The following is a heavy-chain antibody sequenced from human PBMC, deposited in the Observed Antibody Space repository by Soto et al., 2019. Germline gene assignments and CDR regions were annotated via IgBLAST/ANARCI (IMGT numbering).Heavy chain of an antibody. D-gene: IGHD3-9*01. J-gene: IGHJ4*02. Sequence: PSETLSLTCTVSGDSITSNSYFWAWIRRPPGKGLEWIGSIYYSGTTYYNPSLKSRVTISVDRSKNQFSLKLSSVTAEDTAVYYCAKYFSFYRSGIDYWGQGTLVTVSS. CDR2: IYYSGTT. V-gene: IGHV4-39*07. CDR1: GDSITSNSYF. CDR3: AKYFSFYRSGIDY.